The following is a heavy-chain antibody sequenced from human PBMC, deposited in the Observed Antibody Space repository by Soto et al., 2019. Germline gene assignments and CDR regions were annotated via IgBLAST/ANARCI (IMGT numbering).Heavy chain of an antibody. V-gene: IGHV4-39*01. Sequence: PSETLSLTCTVSGGSISDNDYYWNWIRQPPGKGLEWIGTISHTGAAYYNPSLESRVVISVGTSENQFSLNLSSVTAADTAVYYCARLAYPATCSTAYRDDAFDLWGLRTMVTVSS. CDR3: ARLAYPATCSTAYRDDAFDL. J-gene: IGHJ3*01. CDR1: GGSISDNDYY. CDR2: ISHTGAA. D-gene: IGHD2-15*01.